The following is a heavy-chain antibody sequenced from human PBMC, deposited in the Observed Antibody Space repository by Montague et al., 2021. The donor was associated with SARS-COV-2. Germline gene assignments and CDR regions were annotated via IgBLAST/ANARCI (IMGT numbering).Heavy chain of an antibody. D-gene: IGHD3-10*01. V-gene: IGHV4-34*01. CDR1: GGSFSTYS. Sequence: SETLSLTCAVHGGSFSTYSWNWIRQPPGKGLEWIGEIHHGGSTNYNPSLKSRVTISADTSKTQFSLKLTSVAAADTAVYYCARLGDGVVPSPILGVGPYYSYYYMDGWGKGTTVTVSS. J-gene: IGHJ6*03. CDR3: ARLGDGVVPSPILGVGPYYSYYYMDG. CDR2: IHHGGST.